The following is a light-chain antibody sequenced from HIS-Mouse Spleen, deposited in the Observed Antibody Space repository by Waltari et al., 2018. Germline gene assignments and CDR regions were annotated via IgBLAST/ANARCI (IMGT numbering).Light chain of an antibody. Sequence: SYVLAQPPSVSVAPGKMARITCGGNNIGSKSVHRYQQKPGQAPVLVVYDDSDRPSGIPERFSGSNSGNTATLTISRVEAGDEADYYCQVWDSSSDHPYVFGTGTKVTVL. J-gene: IGLJ1*01. CDR2: DDS. CDR3: QVWDSSSDHPYV. V-gene: IGLV3-21*03. CDR1: NIGSKS.